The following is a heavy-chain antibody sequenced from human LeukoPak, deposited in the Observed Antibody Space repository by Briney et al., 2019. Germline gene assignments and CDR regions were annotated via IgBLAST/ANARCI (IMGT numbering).Heavy chain of an antibody. CDR3: ARVYYYDSSGYSAYYYYMDV. Sequence: PSETLSLTCTVSGGSISSSSYYLGWIRQPPGKGLEWIGSIYYSGSTYYNPSLKSRVTISVDTSKNQFSLKLSSVTAADTAVYYCARVYYYDSSGYSAYYYYMDVWGKGTTVTVSS. D-gene: IGHD3-22*01. J-gene: IGHJ6*03. CDR1: GGSISSSSYY. CDR2: IYYSGST. V-gene: IGHV4-39*01.